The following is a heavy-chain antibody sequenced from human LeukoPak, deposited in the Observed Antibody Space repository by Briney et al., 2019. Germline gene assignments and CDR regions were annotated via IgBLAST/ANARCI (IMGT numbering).Heavy chain of an antibody. Sequence: PGGSLRLSCAASGFIFGGYWMTWVRQAPGKGLEWVANIKQDGRENYHVDSVKGRFTISRDNAKNSLYLQMNSLRAEDTAVYYCARRIAAAVLWVDAFDIWGQGTMVTVSS. V-gene: IGHV3-7*01. J-gene: IGHJ3*02. CDR3: ARRIAAAVLWVDAFDI. CDR1: GFIFGGYW. CDR2: IKQDGREN. D-gene: IGHD6-13*01.